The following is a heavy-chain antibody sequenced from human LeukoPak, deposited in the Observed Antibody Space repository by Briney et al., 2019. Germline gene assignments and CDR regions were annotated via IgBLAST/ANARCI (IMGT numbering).Heavy chain of an antibody. D-gene: IGHD2-15*01. Sequence: GRSLRLSCAVSGFTFSSYSMHWVRQAPGKGLEWVAVISYDGSNKYYADSVKGRFTISRDNSKNTLYLQMNSLRAEDTAVYYCAKDYDIVVVVAATPDYWGQGTLVTVSS. CDR1: GFTFSSYS. V-gene: IGHV3-30*18. J-gene: IGHJ4*02. CDR2: ISYDGSNK. CDR3: AKDYDIVVVVAATPDY.